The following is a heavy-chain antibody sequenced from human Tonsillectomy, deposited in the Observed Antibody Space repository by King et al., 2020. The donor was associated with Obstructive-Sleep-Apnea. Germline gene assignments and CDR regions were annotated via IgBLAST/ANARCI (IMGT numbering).Heavy chain of an antibody. CDR3: ARESVAAADAFDI. V-gene: IGHV3-7*03. J-gene: IGHJ3*02. Sequence: QLVQSGGGLVQPGGSLRLSCAASGFTFSSYWMSWVRQAPGKGLEWVANIKQDGSEIYYVDPVKGRFHISRDNAKNSLYLQMNSLRAEDTAVYYCARESVAAADAFDIWGQGTMVTVSS. CDR2: IKQDGSEI. D-gene: IGHD6-13*01. CDR1: GFTFSSYW.